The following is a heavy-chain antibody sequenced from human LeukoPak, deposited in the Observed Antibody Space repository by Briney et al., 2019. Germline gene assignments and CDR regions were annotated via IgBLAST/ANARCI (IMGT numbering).Heavy chain of an antibody. J-gene: IGHJ6*02. V-gene: IGHV3-48*04. CDR1: GFTFSSYS. Sequence: GGSLRLSCAASGFTFSSYSMNWVRQAPGKGLEWVSYISSSSSTIYYADSVKGRFTISRDNAKNSLYLQMNSLRAEDTAVYYCARDTRDSYGSHGMDVWGQGTTVTVSS. D-gene: IGHD5-18*01. CDR3: ARDTRDSYGSHGMDV. CDR2: ISSSSSTI.